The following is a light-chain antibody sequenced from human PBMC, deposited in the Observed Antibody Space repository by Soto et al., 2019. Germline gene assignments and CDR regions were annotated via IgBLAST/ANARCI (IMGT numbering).Light chain of an antibody. CDR3: ILYMGSGIWV. V-gene: IGLV8-61*01. CDR1: SGSVYTSFY. J-gene: IGLJ3*02. CDR2: STN. Sequence: QTVVTQEPSLSVSPGGTVTLTCGLTSGSVYTSFYASWYQLTPGQAPRTLIHSTNIRSSGVADRFSGSILGNKAALTITGAQADDDAHYFCILYMGSGIWVFGGGTKLTVL.